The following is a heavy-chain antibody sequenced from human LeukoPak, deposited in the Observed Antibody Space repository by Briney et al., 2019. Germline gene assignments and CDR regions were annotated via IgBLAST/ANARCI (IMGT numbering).Heavy chain of an antibody. J-gene: IGHJ5*02. CDR1: GYTFASYD. Sequence: ASVKVSCKASGYTFASYDINWVRQATGQGLEWMGWMNPNSGNTGYAQKFQGRVTMTRNTSISTAYMELSSLRSEDTAVYYCAREWGVLINWFDPWGQGTLVTVSS. D-gene: IGHD1-26*01. CDR2: MNPNSGNT. CDR3: AREWGVLINWFDP. V-gene: IGHV1-8*01.